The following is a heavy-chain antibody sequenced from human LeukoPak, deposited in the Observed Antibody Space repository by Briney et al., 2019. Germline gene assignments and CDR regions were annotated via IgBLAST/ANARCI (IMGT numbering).Heavy chain of an antibody. J-gene: IGHJ4*02. V-gene: IGHV4-4*02. D-gene: IGHD1-14*01. CDR2: IYHSGGA. Sequence: SGTLSLTCAVSGASIGSHSWWGWVRQPPGKGLEWIGEIYHSGGANYKPSLKSRVTMSVDTSKNHFSLKLTSVTAADTAVYYCAYNRNFALDNWGQGTLVTVSS. CDR3: AYNRNFALDN. CDR1: GASIGSHSW.